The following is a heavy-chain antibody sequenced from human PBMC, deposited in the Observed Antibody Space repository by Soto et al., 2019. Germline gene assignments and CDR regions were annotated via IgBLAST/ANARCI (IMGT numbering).Heavy chain of an antibody. CDR3: ARHGFGPLHGLVDV. CDR1: GGFITNYY. J-gene: IGHJ6*02. V-gene: IGHV4-59*08. D-gene: IGHD3-10*01. Sequence: QVQLQESGPGLVKPSETLSLTCTVSGGFITNYYCSWFRQPPGKGLEWIGYINYDGYSAYNLSLKRPVTLSMDASKTQFSLMLESVTATDTAVYYCARHGFGPLHGLVDVWGPGTTVIVSS. CDR2: INYDGYS.